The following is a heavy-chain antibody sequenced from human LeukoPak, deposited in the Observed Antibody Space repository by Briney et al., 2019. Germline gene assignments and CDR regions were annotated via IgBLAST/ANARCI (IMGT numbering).Heavy chain of an antibody. J-gene: IGHJ6*03. D-gene: IGHD1-14*01. Sequence: GRSLRLSGAASGFTFSSYAMHWVRQAPGKGLEWVALISYDGSNKYYADSVKGRFTISRDNSKNMLYLQMNSLRAEDTAVYYCARDPNPYYYYYYYMDVWGKGTTVTVSS. V-gene: IGHV3-30-3*01. CDR2: ISYDGSNK. CDR1: GFTFSSYA. CDR3: ARDPNPYYYYYYYMDV.